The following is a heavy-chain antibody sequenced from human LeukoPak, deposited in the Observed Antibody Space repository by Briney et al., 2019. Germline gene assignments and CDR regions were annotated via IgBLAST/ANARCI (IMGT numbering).Heavy chain of an antibody. CDR2: INPNSGGT. CDR3: AREDGYCSGGSCRNWFDP. CDR1: GYTFTGYY. D-gene: IGHD2-15*01. J-gene: IGHJ5*02. V-gene: IGHV1-2*04. Sequence: ASVKVSCKASGYTFTGYYTHWVRQAPGQGLEWMGWINPNSGGTNYAQKFQGWVTMTRDTSISTAYMELSSLRSEDTAVYYCAREDGYCSGGSCRNWFDPWGQGTLVTVSS.